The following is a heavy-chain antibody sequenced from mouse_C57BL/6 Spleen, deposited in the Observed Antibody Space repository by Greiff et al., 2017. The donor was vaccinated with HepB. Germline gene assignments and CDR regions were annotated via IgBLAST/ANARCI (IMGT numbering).Heavy chain of an antibody. CDR3: ASQEEITSLEYFDV. CDR1: GYTFTSYW. D-gene: IGHD1-1*01. V-gene: IGHV1-53*01. Sequence: QVQLQQPGTELVKPGASVKLSCKASGYTFTSYWMHWVKQRPGQGLEWIGNINPSNGGTNYNEKFKSKATLTVDKSSSTAYMQLSSLTSEDSAVYYCASQEEITSLEYFDVWGTGTTVTVSS. CDR2: INPSNGGT. J-gene: IGHJ1*03.